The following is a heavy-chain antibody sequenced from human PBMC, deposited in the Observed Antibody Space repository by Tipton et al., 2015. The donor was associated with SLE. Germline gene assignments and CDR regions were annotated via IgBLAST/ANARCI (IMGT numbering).Heavy chain of an antibody. V-gene: IGHV3-30*04. CDR1: GFTFSSHA. Sequence: SLRLSCAASGFTFSSHAMHWVRQAPGKGLEWVAVISYDGSTTYYADSVKGRFTISRDNSKNTLYLQMNSLRAEDTAVYYCARRGVVVPAAIPFFYYYMDVWGKGTTVTVSS. D-gene: IGHD2-2*01. CDR2: ISYDGSTT. CDR3: ARRGVVVPAAIPFFYYYMDV. J-gene: IGHJ6*03.